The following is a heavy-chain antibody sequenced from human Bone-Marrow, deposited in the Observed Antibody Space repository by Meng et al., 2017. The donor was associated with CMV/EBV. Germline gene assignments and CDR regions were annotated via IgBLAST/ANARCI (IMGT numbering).Heavy chain of an antibody. Sequence: GESLKISCVASGFTFKNYAMHWVRQAPGKGLEWVAFIRWDASNKDYSDSVKGRFSVSRDNSRNTLYLQMDSLRLEDTAVYHCAKAVALYQDGKHYFDSCGLGTLVTVSS. CDR2: IRWDASNK. V-gene: IGHV3-30*02. CDR1: GFTFKNYA. CDR3: AKAVALYQDGKHYFDS. J-gene: IGHJ4*01. D-gene: IGHD2-2*01.